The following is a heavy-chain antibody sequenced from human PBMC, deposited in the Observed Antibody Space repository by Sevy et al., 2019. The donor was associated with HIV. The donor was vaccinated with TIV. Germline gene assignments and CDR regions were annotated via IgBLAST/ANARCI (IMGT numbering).Heavy chain of an antibody. CDR3: AAHEGVTISEARFDP. D-gene: IGHD1-1*01. V-gene: IGHV4-39*01. J-gene: IGHJ5*02. Sequence: SETLSLACSVSGGSLITTNYYWAWLRQCPGKGLEWISSIYYSGSAYYNPSLKARVTVSVDTSMSQFSLILNSVTAADTSVYYCAAHEGVTISEARFDPWGQGTLVTVSS. CDR2: IYYSGSA. CDR1: GGSLITTNYY.